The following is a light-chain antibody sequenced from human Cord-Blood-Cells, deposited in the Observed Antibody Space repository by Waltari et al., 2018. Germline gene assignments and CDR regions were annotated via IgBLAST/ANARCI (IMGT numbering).Light chain of an antibody. V-gene: IGKV3-20*01. J-gene: IGKJ1*01. CDR1: QCVSSSY. CDR3: QQYGSSPRT. Sequence: EIVLTQSPGTLSLSPGDRATLPCRASQCVSSSYLAWYQQKPGQAPRLLICGASSRAAGIPDRFSSSGSGTDFTLTISILEPEDFAVYYCQQYGSSPRTFGQGTKVEIK. CDR2: GAS.